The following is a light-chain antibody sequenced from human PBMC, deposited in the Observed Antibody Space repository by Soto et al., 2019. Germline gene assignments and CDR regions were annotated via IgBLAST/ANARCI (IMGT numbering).Light chain of an antibody. V-gene: IGKV3-15*01. J-gene: IGKJ1*01. CDR3: QQYNNWPWT. CDR2: GAS. Sequence: EVVMTQSKATLSVSPGGGATLSCRASQSISDTLAWYQQKPGQAPRLLIHGASTRATGFPARFSGSGSGTDFTLTISSLQSEDFAVYYCQQYNNWPWTFGQGTKVDI. CDR1: QSISDT.